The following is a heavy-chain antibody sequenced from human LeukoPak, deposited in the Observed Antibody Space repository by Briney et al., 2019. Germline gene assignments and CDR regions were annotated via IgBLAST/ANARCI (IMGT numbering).Heavy chain of an antibody. V-gene: IGHV4-38-2*02. D-gene: IGHD3-10*01. CDR1: GYSISSGYY. CDR2: IYHSGST. Sequence: SETLSLTCTVSGYSISSGYYWGWIRQPPGKGLEWIGNIYHSGSTYYNPSLKSRVTISVDTSKNQFSLKLSSVTAADTAVYYCARAGHGSGSYYIGFDPWGQGTLVTVSS. CDR3: ARAGHGSGSYYIGFDP. J-gene: IGHJ5*02.